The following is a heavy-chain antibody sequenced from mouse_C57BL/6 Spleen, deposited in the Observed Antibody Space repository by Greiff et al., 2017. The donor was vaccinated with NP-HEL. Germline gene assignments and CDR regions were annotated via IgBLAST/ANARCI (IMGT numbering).Heavy chain of an antibody. V-gene: IGHV14-3*01. CDR1: GFNIKNTY. J-gene: IGHJ1*03. CDR2: IDPANGNT. D-gene: IGHD1-1*01. Sequence: EVQLQQSVAELVRPGASVTLSCTASGFNIKNTYMLWVKQRPEQGLEWIGRIDPANGNTKYAPKFQGKATITADTSSNTAYLQLSSLTSEDTAIYCCASITTVVGDVWGTGTTVTVSS. CDR3: ASITTVVGDV.